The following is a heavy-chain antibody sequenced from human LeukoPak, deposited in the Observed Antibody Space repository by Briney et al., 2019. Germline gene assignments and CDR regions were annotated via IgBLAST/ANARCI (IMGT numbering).Heavy chain of an antibody. D-gene: IGHD3-22*01. J-gene: IGHJ4*02. Sequence: SETLSLTCTVSGDSINSLDLWSWVRQPPGKGLEWIGEMYLSGTTHSNPSVKSRVTISIDKSKNQFFLNLSSVTAADTAVYYCAGLVGRYSSGLYYYYFDYWGQGTLVTVSS. CDR1: GDSINSLDL. V-gene: IGHV4-4*02. CDR3: AGLVGRYSSGLYYYYFDY. CDR2: MYLSGTT.